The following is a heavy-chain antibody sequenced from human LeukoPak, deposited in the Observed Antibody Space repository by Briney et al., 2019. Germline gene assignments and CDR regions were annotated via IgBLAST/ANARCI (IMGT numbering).Heavy chain of an antibody. J-gene: IGHJ6*02. D-gene: IGHD2-15*01. Sequence: VASVNVSCKASGYTFTSYYIHWVRQAPGQGLEWMGIINPSGGSTSYAQKFQGRVTMTRDTSTSTVYMELSSLRSEDTAVYYCARDCSGGSCYPRGYYYYGMDVWGQGTTVTVSS. CDR1: GYTFTSYY. V-gene: IGHV1-46*01. CDR2: INPSGGST. CDR3: ARDCSGGSCYPRGYYYYGMDV.